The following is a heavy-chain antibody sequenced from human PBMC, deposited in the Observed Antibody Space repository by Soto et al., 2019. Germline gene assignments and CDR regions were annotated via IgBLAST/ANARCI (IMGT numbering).Heavy chain of an antibody. CDR1: GFTFSSYG. D-gene: IGHD3-22*01. CDR2: IWYDGSNK. V-gene: IGHV3-33*01. CDR3: AREILRDYYDSSGNLDAFDI. Sequence: GGSLRLSCAASGFTFSSYGMHWVRQAPGKGLEWVAVIWYDGSNKYYADSVKGRFTISRDNSKNTLYLQMNSLRAEDTAEYYCAREILRDYYDSSGNLDAFDIWGQGTMVTVSS. J-gene: IGHJ3*02.